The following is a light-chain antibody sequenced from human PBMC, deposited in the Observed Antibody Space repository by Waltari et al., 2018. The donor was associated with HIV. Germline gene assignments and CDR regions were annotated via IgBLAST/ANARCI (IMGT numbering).Light chain of an antibody. CDR3: QAWDSSRPV. CDR1: KLGDKY. Sequence: SFELTQPSSVSVSPGHTASITCSGHKLGDKYACWYQQRPGQSPLLVIYQENKRPSGIPERFSGSNSGDTATLTISGTQAVDEADYYCQAWDSSRPVFGGGTKLTGL. CDR2: QEN. V-gene: IGLV3-1*01. J-gene: IGLJ2*01.